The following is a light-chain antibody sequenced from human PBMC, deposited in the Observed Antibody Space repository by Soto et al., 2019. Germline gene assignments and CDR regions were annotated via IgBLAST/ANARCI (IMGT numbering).Light chain of an antibody. J-gene: IGLJ3*02. V-gene: IGLV2-23*02. Sequence: QSALTQPASVSGSPGQSITISCTGTSSDVGSYNLVSWYQQHPGKAPKFMISEVTKRPSGVSTRFSGSKSGNTASLTISGLQAEDESDYYCCSYAGSGTWVFGGGTKLNVL. CDR2: EVT. CDR1: SSDVGSYNL. CDR3: CSYAGSGTWV.